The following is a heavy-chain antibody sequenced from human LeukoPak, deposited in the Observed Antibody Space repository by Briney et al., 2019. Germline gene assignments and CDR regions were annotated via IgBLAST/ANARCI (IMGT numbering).Heavy chain of an antibody. J-gene: IGHJ4*02. CDR1: GFTVSNNY. CDR2: VYRGGTT. D-gene: IGHD3-10*01. Sequence: GGSLRLSCAASGFTVSNNYMSRVRQAPGKGLEWVSVVYRGGTTYYADSVKGRFTISRDNSKSTLYLQMNSLRAEDTAVYYCAKVRGTSGSYYGQFDYWGQGTLVTVSS. CDR3: AKVRGTSGSYYGQFDY. V-gene: IGHV3-66*01.